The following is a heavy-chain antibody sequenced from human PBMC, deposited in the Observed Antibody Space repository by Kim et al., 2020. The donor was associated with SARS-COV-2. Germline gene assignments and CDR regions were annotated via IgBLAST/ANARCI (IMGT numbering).Heavy chain of an antibody. J-gene: IGHJ4*02. D-gene: IGHD3-9*01. Sequence: KFQGRVTITADESTSTAYMELSSLRSEDTAVYYCASTPTYYDILTGYFDYWGQGTLVTVSS. V-gene: IGHV1-69*01. CDR3: ASTPTYYDILTGYFDY.